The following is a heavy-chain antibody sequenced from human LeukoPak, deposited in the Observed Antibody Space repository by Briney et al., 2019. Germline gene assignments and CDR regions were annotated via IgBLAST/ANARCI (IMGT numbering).Heavy chain of an antibody. CDR1: GYTFTNYW. CDR2: INTDGTNT. Sequence: GGSLRLSCAASGYTFTNYWMHWVRQAPGEGLVWVSRINTDGTNTIYADSVRGRSTVSRDNAKNTLYLQMDSLRAEDTAVYYCARDRGINWFDPWGQGTLVAVSS. V-gene: IGHV3-74*01. J-gene: IGHJ5*02. D-gene: IGHD3-16*01. CDR3: ARDRGINWFDP.